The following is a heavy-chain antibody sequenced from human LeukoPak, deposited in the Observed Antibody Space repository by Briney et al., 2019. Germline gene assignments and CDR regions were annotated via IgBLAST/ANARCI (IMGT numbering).Heavy chain of an antibody. J-gene: IGHJ4*02. Sequence: SETLSLTCTVSGYSISSGYYWGWIRQPPGKGLEWIGSIYHSGSTYYNPSLKSRVTISVDTSKNQFSLKLSSVTAADTAVYYCAREWYYDSSGYYLPDYWGQGTLVTVSS. V-gene: IGHV4-38-2*02. CDR3: AREWYYDSSGYYLPDY. CDR2: IYHSGST. D-gene: IGHD3-22*01. CDR1: GYSISSGYY.